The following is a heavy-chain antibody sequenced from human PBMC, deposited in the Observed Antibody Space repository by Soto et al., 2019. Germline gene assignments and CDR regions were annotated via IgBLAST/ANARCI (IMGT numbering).Heavy chain of an antibody. CDR3: ARARLYSSGWYDLGAFDI. Sequence: SQTLSLTCAISGDSVSSNSAAWNWIRQSPSRGLEWLGRTYYRSKWYNDYAVSVKSRITINPDTSKNQFSLQLNSVTPEESAVYYCARARLYSSGWYDLGAFDIWGQGTMVTVSS. CDR2: TYYRSKWYN. D-gene: IGHD6-19*01. CDR1: GDSVSSNSAA. V-gene: IGHV6-1*01. J-gene: IGHJ3*02.